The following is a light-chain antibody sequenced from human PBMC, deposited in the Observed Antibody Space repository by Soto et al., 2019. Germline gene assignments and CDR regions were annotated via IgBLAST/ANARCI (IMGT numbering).Light chain of an antibody. CDR2: GAS. V-gene: IGKV3-15*01. Sequence: EIVLTQSPGTLYVSPGERVTLSCRASESLSTFFARYQQKPGQAPRLLIYGASTKATGIPARFSGSGSATDFTLTIISLQSEDSAVYYCQSYNDWPFAFGQGTKLEI. CDR3: QSYNDWPFA. J-gene: IGKJ2*01. CDR1: ESLSTF.